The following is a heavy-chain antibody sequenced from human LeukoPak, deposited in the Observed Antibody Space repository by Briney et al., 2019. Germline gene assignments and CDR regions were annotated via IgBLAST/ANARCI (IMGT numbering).Heavy chain of an antibody. CDR3: ARDEMDYYGSGSYYYDY. J-gene: IGHJ4*02. D-gene: IGHD3-10*01. CDR1: GYTFTGYY. V-gene: IGHV1-2*02. CDR2: INPNSGGT. Sequence: ASVKVSCRASGYTFTGYYMHWVRQAPGQGLEWMGWINPNSGGTNCAQKLQGRVTMTRDTSISTAYMELSRLRSDDTAVYYCARDEMDYYGSGSYYYDYWGQGTLVTVSS.